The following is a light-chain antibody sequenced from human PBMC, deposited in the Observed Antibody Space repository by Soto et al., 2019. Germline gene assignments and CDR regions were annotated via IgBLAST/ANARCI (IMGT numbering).Light chain of an antibody. V-gene: IGKV3-15*01. CDR3: QQYNNWIT. Sequence: EIGISQSPSTLSVSPGERATLSCRASQSVSSDLAWYHQKPGQAPRLLIYGASTRATGIPARFSGSGSGTEFTLTISSLQSEDFAVYYCQQYNNWITFGQGTRLEIK. J-gene: IGKJ5*01. CDR2: GAS. CDR1: QSVSSD.